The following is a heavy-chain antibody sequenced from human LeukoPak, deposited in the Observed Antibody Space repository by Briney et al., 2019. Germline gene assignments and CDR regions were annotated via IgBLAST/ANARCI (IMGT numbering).Heavy chain of an antibody. CDR1: GYTFTGYY. D-gene: IGHD6-6*01. CDR2: IYPYSGDT. V-gene: IGHV1-2*02. J-gene: IGHJ3*02. CDR3: ARDRNSGSSLDI. Sequence: ASVKVSCKASGYTFTGYYIHWVRQGPGQGLEWMGWIYPYSGDTNYAQNFQGRVTMTRDTSISTAYMELSSLKSGDTAVYYCARDRNSGSSLDIWGQGTMLTVSS.